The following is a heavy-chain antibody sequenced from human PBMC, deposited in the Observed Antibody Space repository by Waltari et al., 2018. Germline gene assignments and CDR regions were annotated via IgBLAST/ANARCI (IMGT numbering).Heavy chain of an antibody. J-gene: IGHJ4*02. V-gene: IGHV4-39*07. CDR3: ASGSPPGLVDY. Sequence: QVQLQESGPGLVKPSETLSLTCTVSGGSISSSSYYWGWIRQPPGKGLEWIGSIYYSGSTYYNPSLKSRVTISVDTSKNQFSLKLSSVTAADTAVYYCASGSPPGLVDYWGQGTLVTVSS. CDR1: GGSISSSSYY. CDR2: IYYSGST.